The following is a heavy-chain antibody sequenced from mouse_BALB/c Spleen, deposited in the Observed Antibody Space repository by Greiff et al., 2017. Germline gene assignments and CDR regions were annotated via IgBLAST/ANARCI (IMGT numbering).Heavy chain of an antibody. J-gene: IGHJ1*01. CDR3: AREGTYYGSSYGWYFDV. V-gene: IGHV5-6-2*01. CDR1: GFTFSSYY. Sequence: EVMLVESGGGLVKLGGSLKLSCAASGFTFSSYYMSWVRQTPEKRLELVAAINSNGGSTYYPDTVKGRFTISRDNAKNTLYLQMSSLKSEDTALYYCAREGTYYGSSYGWYFDVWGAGTTVTVSS. D-gene: IGHD1-1*01. CDR2: INSNGGST.